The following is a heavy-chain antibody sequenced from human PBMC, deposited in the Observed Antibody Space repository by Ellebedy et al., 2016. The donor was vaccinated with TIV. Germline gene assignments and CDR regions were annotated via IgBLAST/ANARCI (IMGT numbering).Heavy chain of an antibody. CDR1: GFSFRSYW. J-gene: IGHJ5*02. CDR3: ARRGSYGDYAVQINSWFDP. Sequence: GESLKISCAASGFSFRSYWMSWVRQAPGKGLEWVANIYQDGSDEYYVDSVKGRFTISRDNDNKELFLQMNSLRVEDTAVYYCARRGSYGDYAVQINSWFDPWGRGTLVTVSS. CDR2: IYQDGSDE. D-gene: IGHD4-17*01. V-gene: IGHV3-7*01.